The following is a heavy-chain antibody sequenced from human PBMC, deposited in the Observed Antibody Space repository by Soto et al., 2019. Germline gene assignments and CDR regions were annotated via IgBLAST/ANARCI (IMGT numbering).Heavy chain of an antibody. V-gene: IGHV1-69*13. CDR2: IIPIFGTA. J-gene: IGHJ6*02. Sequence: SVKVSCKASGGTFSSYAISWVRQAPGQGLEWMGGIIPIFGTANYAQKFQGRVTITADESTSTAYMELSSLRSEDTAVYYCARDRIAARLETYYYYGMDVWSQGTTVTVSS. D-gene: IGHD6-6*01. CDR3: ARDRIAARLETYYYYGMDV. CDR1: GGTFSSYA.